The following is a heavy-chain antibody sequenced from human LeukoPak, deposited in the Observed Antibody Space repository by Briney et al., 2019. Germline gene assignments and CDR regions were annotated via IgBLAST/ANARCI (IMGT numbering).Heavy chain of an antibody. Sequence: GGSLRLSCAASGFTFSSYAMHWVRQAPGKGLEWVAVISYDGSNKYYADSVKGRFTISRDNSKNTLYLQMNSLRAEDTAVYYCARGNYYGLDVWGQGTTVTVSS. CDR2: ISYDGSNK. CDR3: ARGNYYGLDV. CDR1: GFTFSSYA. J-gene: IGHJ6*02. V-gene: IGHV3-30-3*01.